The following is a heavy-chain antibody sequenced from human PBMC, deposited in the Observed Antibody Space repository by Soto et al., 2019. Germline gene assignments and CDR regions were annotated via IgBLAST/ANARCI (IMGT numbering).Heavy chain of an antibody. D-gene: IGHD6-13*01. CDR2: LFHTGST. CDR1: AYSISSDYY. V-gene: IGHV4-38-2*01. J-gene: IGHJ4*02. Sequence: PSETLSLTCAVSAYSISSDYYWGCIRQPPGKGLEWIGSLFHTGSTYYNPSLKSRVTISVDTSKNQFSLNLTSVTAADTAVYYCATQNSSSWYGYFDYWGQGTLVTVSS. CDR3: ATQNSSSWYGYFDY.